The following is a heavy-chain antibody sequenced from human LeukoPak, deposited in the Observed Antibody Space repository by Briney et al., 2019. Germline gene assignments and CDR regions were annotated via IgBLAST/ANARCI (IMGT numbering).Heavy chain of an antibody. CDR2: ISHDASSK. V-gene: IGHV3-30*03. J-gene: IGHJ4*02. CDR1: GFTFSNSG. CDR3: AIHFDH. Sequence: GGSLRLSCAGSGFTFSNSGMHWVRQAPGKGLEWVAVISHDASSKYHADSVKGRFTISRDNSKNTLYLQMNSLRAEDTAPYYCAIHFDHWGQGTLVTVSS.